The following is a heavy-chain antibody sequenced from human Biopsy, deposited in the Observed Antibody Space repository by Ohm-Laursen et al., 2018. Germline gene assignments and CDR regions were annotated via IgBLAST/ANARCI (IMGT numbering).Heavy chain of an antibody. V-gene: IGHV1-2*02. Sequence: SVNASCTASGHTFTSQYIQLARQVPGQGREWMGWINPRSGTTKCAQDLQGRVTLTRDTSIPTAYMELRMLRSEHTAVYYCAKGQDLRGGAECFQHWGQGALVTVSS. CDR3: AKGQDLRGGAECFQH. CDR1: GHTFTSQY. CDR2: INPRSGTT. J-gene: IGHJ1*01. D-gene: IGHD2-15*01.